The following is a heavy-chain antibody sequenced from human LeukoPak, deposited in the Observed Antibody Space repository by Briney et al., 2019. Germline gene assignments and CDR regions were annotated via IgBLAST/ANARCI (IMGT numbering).Heavy chain of an antibody. J-gene: IGHJ4*02. CDR1: GGSISSYF. V-gene: IGHV4-4*07. CDR3: ARGGGDYYDSSNDY. Sequence: SETLSLTWTVSGGSISSYFWSWIRQPAGKGLEWVGRIHSSGSTNYNPSLKSRVTISVDTSKNQFSLKLSSVTAADTAVYYCARGGGDYYDSSNDYWGQGTLVTVSS. CDR2: IHSSGST. D-gene: IGHD3-22*01.